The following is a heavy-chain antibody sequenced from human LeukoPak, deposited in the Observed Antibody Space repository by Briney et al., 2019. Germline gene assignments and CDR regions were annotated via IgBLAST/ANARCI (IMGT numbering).Heavy chain of an antibody. J-gene: IGHJ4*02. D-gene: IGHD6-13*01. CDR1: GGSISSGDYY. Sequence: SQTLSLTCTVSGGSISSGDYYWSWIRQPPGKGLEWIGYIYYSGSTYYNPSLKSRVTISVDTSKNQFSLKLSSVTAADTAVYYCARGTGSSWYPYYFDYWGQGTLVTVSS. CDR3: ARGTGSSWYPYYFDY. CDR2: IYYSGST. V-gene: IGHV4-30-4*01.